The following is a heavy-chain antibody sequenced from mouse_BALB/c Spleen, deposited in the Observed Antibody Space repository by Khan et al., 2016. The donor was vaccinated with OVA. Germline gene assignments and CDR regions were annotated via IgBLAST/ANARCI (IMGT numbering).Heavy chain of an antibody. CDR2: ICTDYDDA. V-gene: IGHV1S137*01. CDR3: ARAYYVTRKAIDY. CDR1: GYTFTDYA. D-gene: IGHD1-1*02. Sequence: QVQLKQSGAELVRPGVSVKISCKGSGYTFTDYAMHWVKQSHAKSLEWIGVICTDYDDASYNQKFKDKATLTADKSSRTAYMELARLTSEASAIXSYARAYYVTRKAIDYWGQGTSVTVSS. J-gene: IGHJ4*01.